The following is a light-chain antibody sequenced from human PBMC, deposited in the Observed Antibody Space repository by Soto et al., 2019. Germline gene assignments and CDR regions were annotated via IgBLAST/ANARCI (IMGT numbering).Light chain of an antibody. V-gene: IGKV3-11*01. Sequence: EVVLTQSPATLSITPGQIDTLSSRASQSVSSYLAWYQQKPGQAPRLLIYGASSRATGIPDRFSGSGSGTDFTLTISRLEPEDFATYYCQQYNTYSRTFGQGTKVAIK. CDR3: QQYNTYSRT. J-gene: IGKJ1*01. CDR1: QSVSSY. CDR2: GAS.